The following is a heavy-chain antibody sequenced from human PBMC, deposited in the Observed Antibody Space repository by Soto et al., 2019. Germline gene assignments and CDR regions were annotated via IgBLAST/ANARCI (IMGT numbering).Heavy chain of an antibody. CDR3: ARIRMLGIGFWGSYRQQYFDH. Sequence: QVQLQQWGAGLLKPSETLSLTCAVYGGSFSGYSWTWIRQPPGKGLEWIGEINHSGSTKYNPSLESRVTISLDTSKNHFSLKLSSVTAADTAVYYCARIRMLGIGFWGSYRQQYFDHWGQGTLVTVSS. CDR2: INHSGST. D-gene: IGHD3-16*02. J-gene: IGHJ4*02. V-gene: IGHV4-34*01. CDR1: GGSFSGYS.